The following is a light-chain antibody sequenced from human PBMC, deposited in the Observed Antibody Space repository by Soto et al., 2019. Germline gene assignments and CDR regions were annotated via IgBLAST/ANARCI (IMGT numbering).Light chain of an antibody. V-gene: IGKV1-39*01. Sequence: DIQMTQSPSSLSASVGDRVTITCRASQSISSYLTWYQQKPGQAPKLLIYAASTLPSGVPSRFSGSGSGTEFTLTIISLQPEDFATYYCQQSYRFPKTFGRGTKVDIK. CDR2: AAS. CDR1: QSISSY. CDR3: QQSYRFPKT. J-gene: IGKJ1*01.